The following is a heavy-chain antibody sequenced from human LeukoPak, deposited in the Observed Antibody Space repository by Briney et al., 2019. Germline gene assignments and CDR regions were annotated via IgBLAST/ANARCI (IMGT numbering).Heavy chain of an antibody. V-gene: IGHV3-30-3*01. Sequence: PGRSLRLSCAASGFTFSSYAMHWDRQAPGKGLEGVAVISYDGSNKYYADSVKGRFTISRDNSKNTLYLQMNSLRAEDTAVYYCARDQSTYYYYYGMDVWGQGTTVTVSS. CDR2: ISYDGSNK. D-gene: IGHD2-2*01. CDR1: GFTFSSYA. CDR3: ARDQSTYYYYYGMDV. J-gene: IGHJ6*02.